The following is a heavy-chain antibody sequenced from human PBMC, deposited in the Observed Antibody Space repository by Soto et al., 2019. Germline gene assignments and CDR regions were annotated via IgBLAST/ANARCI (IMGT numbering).Heavy chain of an antibody. CDR1: GGSISSGGYY. V-gene: IGHV4-31*03. CDR2: IYYSGST. CDR3: AREGGVSTPSGSYYNWFDP. Sequence: SSETLSLTCTVSGGSISSGGYYWSWIRQHPGKGLEWIGYIYYSGSTYYNPSLKSRVTISVDTSKNQFSLKLSSVTAADTAVYYCAREGGVSTPSGSYYNWFDPWGQGTLVTVSS. D-gene: IGHD3-10*01. J-gene: IGHJ5*02.